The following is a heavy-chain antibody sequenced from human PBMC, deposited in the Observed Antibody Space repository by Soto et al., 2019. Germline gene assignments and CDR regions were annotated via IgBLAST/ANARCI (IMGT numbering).Heavy chain of an antibody. CDR2: ISDSGNT. V-gene: IGHV4-59*01. CDR1: GGSPSSNY. J-gene: IGHJ5*02. CDR3: GSVPTTVTHPKSPFLVDRDVKDEALAP. Sequence: PSETLSLTCSVSGGSPSSNYWSWIRQPPGKGLEWIGCISDSGNTYYNPSLQSRVTISIDTSTNQFLLDLTSVTTADTAVYYCGSVPTTVTHPKSPFLVDRDVKDEALAPWGQGPFVTV. D-gene: IGHD4-17*01.